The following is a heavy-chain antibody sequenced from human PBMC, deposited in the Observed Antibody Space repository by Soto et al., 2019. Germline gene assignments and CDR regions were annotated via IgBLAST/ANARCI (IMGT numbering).Heavy chain of an antibody. CDR3: ARDRQYYYGSGSSYCYMDV. Sequence: GASVKVSCKASGYTFTGYYMHWVRQAPGQGLEWMGWINPNSGGTNYAQKIQGWVTMTRDTSISTAYMELSRLRFDDTAVYYCARDRQYYYGSGSSYCYMDVWGKGTTVTVSS. CDR2: INPNSGGT. J-gene: IGHJ6*03. D-gene: IGHD3-10*01. V-gene: IGHV1-2*04. CDR1: GYTFTGYY.